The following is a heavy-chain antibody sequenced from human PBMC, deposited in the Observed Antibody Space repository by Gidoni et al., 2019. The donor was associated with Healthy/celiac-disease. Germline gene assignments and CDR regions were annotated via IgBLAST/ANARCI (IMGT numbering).Heavy chain of an antibody. CDR1: GFTFTSSA. V-gene: IGHV1-58*01. CDR3: AAGYYYDSSGYYSGSSDY. CDR2: IVVGSGNT. J-gene: IGHJ4*02. D-gene: IGHD3-22*01. Sequence: QMQLVQSGPEVKKPGTSVKVSCKASGFTFTSSAGQWVRQARGQRLEWIGWIVVGSGNTNYAQKFQERVTITRDMSTSTAYMELSSLRSEDTAVYYCAAGYYYDSSGYYSGSSDYWGQGTLVTVSS.